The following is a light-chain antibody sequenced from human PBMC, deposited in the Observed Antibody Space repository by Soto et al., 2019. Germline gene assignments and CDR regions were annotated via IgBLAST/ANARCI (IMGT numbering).Light chain of an antibody. V-gene: IGLV1-40*01. CDR1: SSNIGAGYD. Sequence: QSVLTQPPSVSGAPGQRVTISCTGSSSNIGAGYDVHWYQQLPGTAPKLLIYGNSNRPSGVPDRFSDSKSGTSASLAITGLQAEDETYYYCQSYDNSLSGWVFGGGTKLTVL. CDR2: GNS. J-gene: IGLJ3*02. CDR3: QSYDNSLSGWV.